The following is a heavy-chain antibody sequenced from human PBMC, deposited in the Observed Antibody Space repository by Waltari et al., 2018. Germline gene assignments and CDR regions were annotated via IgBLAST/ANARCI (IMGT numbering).Heavy chain of an antibody. CDR1: GGTFSSYA. J-gene: IGHJ4*02. D-gene: IGHD3-22*01. CDR3: ARAPHYYDSSGYYPS. Sequence: QVQLVHSGAEVKKPGSSVKVSCKASGGTFSSYAISWVRQAPGQGLEWMGRISPICGTANDAQKFQGRVTITADKSTSTAYMELSSLRSEDTAVYYCARAPHYYDSSGYYPSWGQGTLVTVSS. CDR2: ISPICGTA. V-gene: IGHV1-69*14.